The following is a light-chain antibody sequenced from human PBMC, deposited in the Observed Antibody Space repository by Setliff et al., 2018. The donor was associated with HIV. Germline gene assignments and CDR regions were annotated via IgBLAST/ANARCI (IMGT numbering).Light chain of an antibody. J-gene: IGLJ3*02. CDR1: SGSIASNN. CDR2: EDN. Sequence: NFMLTQPHSVSESPGKTVTISCTRSSGSIASNNVQWYLQRPGSSPTTVIYEDNQRPSGVPDRFSGSIDSSSNAASLTISGLKTEDEADYYCQSYDSSTRWVFGGGTKVTV. V-gene: IGLV6-57*01. CDR3: QSYDSSTRWV.